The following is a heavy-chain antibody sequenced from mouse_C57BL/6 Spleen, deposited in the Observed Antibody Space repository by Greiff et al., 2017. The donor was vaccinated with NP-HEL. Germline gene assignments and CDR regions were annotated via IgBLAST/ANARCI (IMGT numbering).Heavy chain of an antibody. CDR1: GYSFTGYY. V-gene: IGHV1-42*01. J-gene: IGHJ4*01. CDR3: ARWGGSRAMDD. D-gene: IGHD1-1*01. Sequence: EVQLQQSGPELVKPGASVKISCKASGYSFTGYYMNWVKQSPEKSLEWIGEINPSTGGTTYNQKFKAKATLTVDKSSSTAYMQLKSLTSEDSAVYYCARWGGSRAMDDWGQGTSVTVST. CDR2: INPSTGGT.